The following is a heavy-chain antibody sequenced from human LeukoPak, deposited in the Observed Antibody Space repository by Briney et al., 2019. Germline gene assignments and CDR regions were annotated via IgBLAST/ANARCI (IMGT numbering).Heavy chain of an antibody. J-gene: IGHJ4*02. CDR3: ARESRSYFYDSSGYYLWSYYFDY. Sequence: GGPLRLSCAASGFTFSSHWMMGLRQAPGKGREWVANIKQDRSEIYYVDSVKGRFTISRDNAKNSLYLQMNSLRAEDTAVYCCARESRSYFYDSSGYYLWSYYFDYWGQETLVTVSS. D-gene: IGHD3-22*01. CDR1: GFTFSSHW. V-gene: IGHV3-7*01. CDR2: IKQDRSEI.